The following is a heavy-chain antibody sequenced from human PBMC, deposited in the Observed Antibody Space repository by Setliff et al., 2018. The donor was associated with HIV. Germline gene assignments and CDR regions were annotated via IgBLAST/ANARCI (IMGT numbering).Heavy chain of an antibody. CDR2: ISYDGGNE. V-gene: IGHV3-30*03. CDR3: ARDCRVGWVFTYGMDV. CDR1: GFTFSDYG. Sequence: GGSLRLSCAASGFTFSDYGMHWVRQAPGKGLEWVALISYDGGNEYHADSVKGRFTISRDNSKNMLYLEMNSLRAEDTAIYYCARDCRVGWVFTYGMDVWGQGTLVTVSS. J-gene: IGHJ6*02. D-gene: IGHD6-13*01.